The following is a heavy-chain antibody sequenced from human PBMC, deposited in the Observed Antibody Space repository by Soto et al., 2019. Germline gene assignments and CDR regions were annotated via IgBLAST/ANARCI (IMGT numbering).Heavy chain of an antibody. V-gene: IGHV4-34*01. J-gene: IGHJ6*02. CDR3: ARRSIRFLEWRNYYGMDV. CDR1: GGSFSGYY. Sequence: KASETLSLTCAVYGGSFSGYYWSWIRQPPGKGLEWIGEINHSGSTNYNPSLKSRVTISVDTSENQFSLKLSSVTAADTAVYYCARRSIRFLEWRNYYGMDVWGQGTTVTVSS. CDR2: INHSGST. D-gene: IGHD3-3*01.